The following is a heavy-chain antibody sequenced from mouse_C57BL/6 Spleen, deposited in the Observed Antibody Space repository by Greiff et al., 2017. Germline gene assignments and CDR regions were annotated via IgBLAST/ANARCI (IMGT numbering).Heavy chain of an antibody. J-gene: IGHJ2*01. CDR1: GYTFTSYW. CDR2: IYPGNSDT. V-gene: IGHV1-5*01. D-gene: IGHD1-1*01. Sequence: EVQLQESGTVLARPGASVKMSCKTSGYTFTSYWMHWVKQRPGQGLEWIGAIYPGNSDTSYTQKLQGKAKLTAVTSASTAYMELSSLTNEDSAVYYCTRSTTVVAPSCGYWGQGTTLTVSA. CDR3: TRSTTVVAPSCGY.